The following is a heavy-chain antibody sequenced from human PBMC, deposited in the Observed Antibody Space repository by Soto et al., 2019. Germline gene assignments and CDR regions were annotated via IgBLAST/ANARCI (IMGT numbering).Heavy chain of an antibody. CDR2: IYPGDSDT. CDR1: GYSFTSYW. J-gene: IGHJ4*02. CDR3: AIGVYGILTAGISVYFDY. Sequence: PGESLKISCKGSGYSFTSYWIGWVRQMPGKGLEWMGIIYPGDSDTRYSPSLQGQVTISADKSISTAYLQWSSLKASDTAMYYCAIGVYGILTAGISVYFDYWGQGTLVTVSS. V-gene: IGHV5-51*01. D-gene: IGHD3-9*01.